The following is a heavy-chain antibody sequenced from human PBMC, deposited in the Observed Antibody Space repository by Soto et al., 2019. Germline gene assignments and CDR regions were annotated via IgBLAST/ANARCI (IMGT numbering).Heavy chain of an antibody. CDR1: GDRVSSNSAA. V-gene: IGHV6-1*01. CDR2: TYYRSKWYN. CDR3: ARDEGGLYNWNYDLREYNWFDP. J-gene: IGHJ5*02. Sequence: SQTLSLTCAISGDRVSSNSAAWNWIRQSPSRGLEWLGRTYYRSKWYNDYAVSVKSRITINPDTSKNQFSLQLNSVTPEDTAVYYCARDEGGLYNWNYDLREYNWFDPWGQGTLVTVSS. D-gene: IGHD1-7*01.